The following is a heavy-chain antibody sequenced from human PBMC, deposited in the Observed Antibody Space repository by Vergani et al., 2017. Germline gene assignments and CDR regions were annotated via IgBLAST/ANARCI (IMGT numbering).Heavy chain of an antibody. CDR1: GGTFSSYT. V-gene: IGHV1-69*02. Sequence: QVQLVQSGAEVKKPGSSVKVSCKASGGTFSSYTINWVRQAPGQGLEWMGRIIPILGIANYAQKFQGRVTITSDKSTSTAYMELSSLRSEDTAVYYCARVVVRDARYFYYWGQGTLVTVSS. J-gene: IGHJ4*02. D-gene: IGHD3-10*01. CDR2: IIPILGIA. CDR3: ARVVVRDARYFYY.